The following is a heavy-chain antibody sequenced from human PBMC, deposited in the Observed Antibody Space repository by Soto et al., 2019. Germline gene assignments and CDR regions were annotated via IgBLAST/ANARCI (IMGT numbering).Heavy chain of an antibody. D-gene: IGHD3-16*01. CDR3: AKDYENDYIWRAGNFDY. V-gene: IGHV3-23*01. CDR1: GFTFSSYA. J-gene: IGHJ4*02. Sequence: EVQLLESGGGLLKPGGSLRLSCAASGFTFSSYAMSWVRQAPGKGVEWVSTFRGSGGITYYAYSVKGRFTISRDNSKNTLYLQMNSLRAEDTAVYYCAKDYENDYIWRAGNFDYWGQGTMVTVSS. CDR2: FRGSGGIT.